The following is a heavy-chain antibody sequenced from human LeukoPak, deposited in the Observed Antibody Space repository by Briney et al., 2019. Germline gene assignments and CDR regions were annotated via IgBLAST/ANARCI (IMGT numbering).Heavy chain of an antibody. CDR1: GYSISSGSY. Sequence: SETLSLTCTVSGYSISSGSYWGWIRQPPGKGLEWIGSTHHSGTTYYNPSLKSRVTISIDTSKNQFSLMLSSVTAADTAVYYCASRSGWYFYYLAYWGQGTLVTVSS. V-gene: IGHV4-38-2*02. CDR2: THHSGTT. CDR3: ASRSGWYFYYLAY. J-gene: IGHJ4*02. D-gene: IGHD6-19*01.